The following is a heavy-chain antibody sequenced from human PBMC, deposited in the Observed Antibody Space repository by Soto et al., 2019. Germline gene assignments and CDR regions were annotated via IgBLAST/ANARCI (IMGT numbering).Heavy chain of an antibody. CDR1: GFTFSDYV. Sequence: GGSLRLSCEASGFTFSDYVMNWVRQGPGKGLEWVSTIGRGDDKYYADSVKGRFTISRDTSKNTLFLQMNSLRAEDTALYFCAKDRRTHSYGYTYDYWGQGTLVTVSS. V-gene: IGHV3-23*01. CDR2: IGRGDDK. D-gene: IGHD5-18*01. CDR3: AKDRRTHSYGYTYDY. J-gene: IGHJ4*02.